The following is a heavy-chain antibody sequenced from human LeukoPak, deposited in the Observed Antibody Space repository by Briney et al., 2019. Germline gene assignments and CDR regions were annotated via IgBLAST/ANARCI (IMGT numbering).Heavy chain of an antibody. CDR1: GGSFSGYY. V-gene: IGHV4-34*01. D-gene: IGHD3-3*01. CDR2: INHSGST. Sequence: PSETLSLTCAVYGGSFSGYYWSWIRQPPGEGLEWIGEINHSGSTNYNPSLKSRVTISVDTSKNQFSLKLSSVTAADTAVYYCARAGDYDFWSGYFPNWFDPWGQGTLVTVSS. CDR3: ARAGDYDFWSGYFPNWFDP. J-gene: IGHJ5*02.